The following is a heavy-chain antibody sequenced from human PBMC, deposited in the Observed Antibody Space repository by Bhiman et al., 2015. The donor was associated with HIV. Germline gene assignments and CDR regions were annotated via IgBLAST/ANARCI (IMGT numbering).Heavy chain of an antibody. D-gene: IGHD1-26*01. Sequence: EVQLLESGGGLVQPGGSLRLSCAASGFTFSSYAMSWVRQAPGKGLEWVSAISGSGGSTYYADSVKGRFTISRDNSKNTLYLQMNSLRAEDTAVYYCAKDFFGSRVGANTRGVPLDAFDIWGQGTMVTVSS. CDR2: ISGSGGST. J-gene: IGHJ3*02. CDR3: AKDFFGSRVGANTRGVPLDAFDI. CDR1: GFTFSSYA. V-gene: IGHV3-23*01.